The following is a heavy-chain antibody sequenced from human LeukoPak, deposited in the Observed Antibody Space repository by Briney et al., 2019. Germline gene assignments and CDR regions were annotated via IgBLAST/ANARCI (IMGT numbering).Heavy chain of an antibody. J-gene: IGHJ5*02. Sequence: SETLSLTCAVSGASISSSNWWSWVRQPPGKGLEWIGEIYHSGSTNYNPPLTSRVTISVDKSKNQLSLKLTSVTAADTAMYYCARQRTVTTDWFDPWGQGTLVTASS. CDR1: GASISSSNW. CDR2: IYHSGST. D-gene: IGHD4-17*01. V-gene: IGHV4-4*02. CDR3: ARQRTVTTDWFDP.